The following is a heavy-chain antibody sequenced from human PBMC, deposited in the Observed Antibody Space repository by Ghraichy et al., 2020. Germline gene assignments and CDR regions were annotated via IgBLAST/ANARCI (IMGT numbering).Heavy chain of an antibody. CDR3: AKGRPAFRDHTIPDV. CDR1: GFSFNSFA. J-gene: IGHJ6*02. V-gene: IGHV3-30*18. D-gene: IGHD3-3*01. Sequence: LSLTCAASGFSFNSFAMNWVRQAPARGLEWVTSISTHGTNKNYADSVRGRFTISRDNSKNTLYLQMNSLTTEDTGLYYCAKGRPAFRDHTIPDVWGQGTTVTVS. CDR2: ISTHGTNK.